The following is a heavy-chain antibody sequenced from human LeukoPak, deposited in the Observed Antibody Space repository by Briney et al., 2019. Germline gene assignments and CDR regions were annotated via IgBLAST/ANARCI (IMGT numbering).Heavy chain of an antibody. CDR3: ARGRSGSHHFDS. D-gene: IGHD3-10*01. CDR2: ICSNDNNT. Sequence: GGSLRLSCAASGFTFSSYAMNWVRQAPGKGLEWVSAICSNDNNTYYANSVKGRFTISRDNSKNTLYLQMNSLRADDTAVYYCARGRSGSHHFDSWGQGTLVTVPS. V-gene: IGHV3-23*01. CDR1: GFTFSSYA. J-gene: IGHJ4*02.